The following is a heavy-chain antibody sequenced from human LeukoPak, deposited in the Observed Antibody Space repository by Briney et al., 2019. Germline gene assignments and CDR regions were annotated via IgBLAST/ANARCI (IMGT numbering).Heavy chain of an antibody. CDR1: GGSISSSSYY. J-gene: IGHJ4*02. Sequence: SETLSLTCTVSGGSISSSSYYWGWIRQPPGKGLEWMGRIYYSGSTYYNPSLKSRVTISVDTSKNQFSLKLSSLTDADTAVYFCVRPEPIWYYFAYWGQGRLVTVSS. D-gene: IGHD1-14*01. V-gene: IGHV4-39*07. CDR3: VRPEPIWYYFAY. CDR2: IYYSGST.